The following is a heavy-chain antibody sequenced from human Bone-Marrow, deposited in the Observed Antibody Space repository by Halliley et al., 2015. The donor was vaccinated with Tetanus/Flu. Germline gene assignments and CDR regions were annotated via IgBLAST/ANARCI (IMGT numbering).Heavy chain of an antibody. Sequence: TLSLTCTVSGGSVRSSDYYWGWIRQPPEKGLEWIGSIHYSGSTYNNPSLKSRVTISGDTSKNQLTLRLSSVTAADTAVYYCARENYNYYGLDVWDQGTTVTVSS. V-gene: IGHV4-39*02. CDR1: GGSVRSSDYY. CDR2: IHYSGST. CDR3: ARENYNYYGLDV. J-gene: IGHJ6*02.